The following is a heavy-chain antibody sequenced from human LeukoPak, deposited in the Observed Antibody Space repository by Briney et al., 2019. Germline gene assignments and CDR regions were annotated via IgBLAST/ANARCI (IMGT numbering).Heavy chain of an antibody. Sequence: SQTLSLTCTVSGGSISTGYYYWTWIRQPPGKGLEWIGYIYYSGSTYYNPSLKSRVTISVDTSKNQFSLKLSSVTAADTAVYYCARDLVRGVITPKDAFDIWGQGTMVTVSS. CDR3: ARDLVRGVITPKDAFDI. J-gene: IGHJ3*02. V-gene: IGHV4-30-4*08. CDR2: IYYSGST. D-gene: IGHD3-10*01. CDR1: GGSISTGYYY.